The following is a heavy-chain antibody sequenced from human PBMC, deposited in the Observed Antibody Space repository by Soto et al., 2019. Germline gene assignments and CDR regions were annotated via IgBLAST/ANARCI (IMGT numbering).Heavy chain of an antibody. CDR1: GGSISSSSYY. D-gene: IGHD1-7*01. CDR3: ARHHLESNYWDT. V-gene: IGHV4-39*01. J-gene: IGHJ5*02. Sequence: PSETLSLTCTVSGGSISSSSYYWGWIRQPPGKGLEWIGSIYYSGSTYYNPSLKSRVTISVDTSKNQFSLKLSSVTAADTAVYYCARHHLESNYWDTWGQGTLVTVSS. CDR2: IYYSGST.